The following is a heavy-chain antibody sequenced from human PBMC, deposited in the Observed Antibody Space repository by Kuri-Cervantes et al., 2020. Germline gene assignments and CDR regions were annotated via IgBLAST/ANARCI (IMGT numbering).Heavy chain of an antibody. V-gene: IGHV3-33*08. Sequence: GGSLRLSCAASGFTFSSYAMHWVRQAPGKGLEWVAVIWYDGSNKYYADSVKGRFTISRDNSKNTLYLQMNSLRAEDTAVYYCARDSLPKGYSYGYFDYWGQGTLVTVSS. CDR2: IWYDGSNK. CDR3: ARDSLPKGYSYGYFDY. D-gene: IGHD5-18*01. J-gene: IGHJ4*02. CDR1: GFTFSSYA.